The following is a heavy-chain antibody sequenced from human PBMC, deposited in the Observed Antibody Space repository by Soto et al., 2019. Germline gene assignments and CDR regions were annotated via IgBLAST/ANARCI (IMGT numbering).Heavy chain of an antibody. CDR1: GGSIVSYY. Sequence: SETLSLTCTVSGGSIVSYYWSWIRQPPWKGLEWIGYIYYNGITKYNSSLKSRVTLSVDTSKIQFSLYLTSMTAADTAVYYCARHGIPPTAMWDFWGQGILVTVSS. CDR2: IYYNGIT. V-gene: IGHV4-59*08. J-gene: IGHJ4*02. D-gene: IGHD2-2*01. CDR3: ARHGIPPTAMWDF.